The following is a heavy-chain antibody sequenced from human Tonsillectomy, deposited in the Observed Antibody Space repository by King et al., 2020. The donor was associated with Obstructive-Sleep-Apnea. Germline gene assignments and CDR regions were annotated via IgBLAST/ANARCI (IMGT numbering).Heavy chain of an antibody. Sequence: QLQESSPGLVKPSETLSLTCTVSGGSISSSSYYGGWIRQPPGKGLELIGSIYYSGSTYYNPSLKSRVTISVDTSKNQFSLKLSLVTAAATAVYYCARAYYYGSGSYYNDAFDIWGQGTMVTVSS. D-gene: IGHD3-10*01. J-gene: IGHJ3*02. CDR2: IYYSGST. CDR3: ARAYYYGSGSYYNDAFDI. V-gene: IGHV4-39*07. CDR1: GGSISSSSYY.